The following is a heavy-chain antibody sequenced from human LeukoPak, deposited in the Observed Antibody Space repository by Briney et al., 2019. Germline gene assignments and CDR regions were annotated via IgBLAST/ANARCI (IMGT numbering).Heavy chain of an antibody. CDR1: GGTFSSYA. J-gene: IGHJ6*03. Sequence: SVKVSCKASGGTFSSYAISWVRQAPGQGLEWMGGIIPIFGTTNYAQKFQGRVTITADESTSTAYMELSSLRSEDTAVYYCARDRGSTSYYMDVWGKGTTVTVSS. D-gene: IGHD2-2*01. V-gene: IGHV1-69*13. CDR3: ARDRGSTSYYMDV. CDR2: IIPIFGTT.